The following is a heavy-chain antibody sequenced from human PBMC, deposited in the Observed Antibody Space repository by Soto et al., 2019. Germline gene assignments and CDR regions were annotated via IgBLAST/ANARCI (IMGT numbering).Heavy chain of an antibody. D-gene: IGHD3-10*01. CDR1: GYTFTSYD. Sequence: QMQLVQSGAEVKKPGASVKVYCKASGYTFTSYDINWVRQATGQGLEWMGWMNPNSGNIGYAQKFQGRLTLHRDTSISTAYMELSSLRSEDTAVYYCARPGDYGSANYRYYHNGVDVLGQGTPVTVSS. J-gene: IGHJ6*02. V-gene: IGHV1-8*01. CDR2: MNPNSGNI. CDR3: ARPGDYGSANYRYYHNGVDV.